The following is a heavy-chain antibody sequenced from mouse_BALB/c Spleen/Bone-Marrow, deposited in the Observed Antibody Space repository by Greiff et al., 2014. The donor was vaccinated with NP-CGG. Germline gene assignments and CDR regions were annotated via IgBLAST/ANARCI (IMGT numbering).Heavy chain of an antibody. CDR1: GYTFTDYE. D-gene: IGHD1-1*01. V-gene: IGHV1-15*01. CDR2: IDPETGGT. CDR3: TREGYYGSSPAWFAY. J-gene: IGHJ3*01. Sequence: QVQLQQSGAELVRPGASVTLSCKASGYTFTDYEMHWVKQTPVHGLEWIGAIDPETGGTAYNQKFKGKVTLTADKSSSTAYMELRSLTSEDSAVYYCTREGYYGSSPAWFAYWGQGTLVTVSA.